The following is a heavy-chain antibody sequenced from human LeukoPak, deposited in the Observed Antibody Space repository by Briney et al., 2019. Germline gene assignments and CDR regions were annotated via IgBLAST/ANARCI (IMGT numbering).Heavy chain of an antibody. Sequence: ASVRLSCTASGYTFTSYYMHWVRQPPGQGLEWMGIINPSGGSTSYAQKFQGRVTMTRDTSTSTVYMELSSLRSEDTAVYYCARGGSTTMIVVDNWFDPWGQGTLVSVSS. J-gene: IGHJ5*02. CDR3: ARGGSTTMIVVDNWFDP. D-gene: IGHD3-22*01. V-gene: IGHV1-46*01. CDR2: INPSGGST. CDR1: GYTFTSYY.